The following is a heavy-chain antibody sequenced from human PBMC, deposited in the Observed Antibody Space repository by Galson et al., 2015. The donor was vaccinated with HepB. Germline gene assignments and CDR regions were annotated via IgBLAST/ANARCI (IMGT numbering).Heavy chain of an antibody. CDR2: INTNTGNP. J-gene: IGHJ4*02. CDR3: ARDSGKGQVRDQMNFDY. V-gene: IGHV7-4-1*02. D-gene: IGHD3-10*01. Sequence: SVKVSCKASGYTFTSYAMNWVRQAPGQGLEWMGWINTNTGNPTYAQGFTGRFVFSLDTSVSTAYLQISSLKAEDTAVYYCARDSGKGQVRDQMNFDYWGQGTLVTVSS. CDR1: GYTFTSYA.